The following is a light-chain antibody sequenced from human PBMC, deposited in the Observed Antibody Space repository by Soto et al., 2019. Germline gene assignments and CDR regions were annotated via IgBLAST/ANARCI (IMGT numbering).Light chain of an antibody. Sequence: QSALTQPASVSGSPGQSITISCTGTSSDVGGYSYVSWYQQHPGKAPRLMIYDVSNRPSGVSNRFSGSKSGNTASLTISGLQGEDEADYYCSSYTSTSTRLFGSGTKLTVL. V-gene: IGLV2-14*01. CDR3: SSYTSTSTRL. CDR2: DVS. J-gene: IGLJ1*01. CDR1: SSDVGGYSY.